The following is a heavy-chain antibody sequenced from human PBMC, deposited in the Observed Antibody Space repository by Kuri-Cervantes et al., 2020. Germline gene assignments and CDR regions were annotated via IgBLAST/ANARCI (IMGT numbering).Heavy chain of an antibody. Sequence: GESLKISCAASGFTFSSYSMTWVRQAPGKGLEWVSSISSSSDYIYYADSLKGRFTIPRDNAKNSLYLQMNSLRAEDTAVYYCARRNSSPDAFDVWGQGTMVTVSS. D-gene: IGHD6-19*01. V-gene: IGHV3-21*01. J-gene: IGHJ3*01. CDR1: GFTFSSYS. CDR2: ISSSSDYI. CDR3: ARRNSSPDAFDV.